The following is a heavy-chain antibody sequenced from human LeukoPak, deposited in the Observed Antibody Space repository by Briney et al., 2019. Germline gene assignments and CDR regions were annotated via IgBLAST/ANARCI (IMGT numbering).Heavy chain of an antibody. Sequence: GGSLRLSYAASGFPFSIYALSWVRQAPGKGLEWVSDISGSGGSTYYADSVKGRITICRDNSKNTLYMQMNSLRAEDTAVYYCAKGREGSWYAFDYWGQGTLVTASS. D-gene: IGHD6-13*01. CDR3: AKGREGSWYAFDY. V-gene: IGHV3-23*01. CDR2: ISGSGGST. J-gene: IGHJ4*02. CDR1: GFPFSIYA.